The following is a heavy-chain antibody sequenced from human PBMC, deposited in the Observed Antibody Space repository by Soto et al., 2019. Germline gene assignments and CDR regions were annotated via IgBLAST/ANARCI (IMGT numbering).Heavy chain of an antibody. CDR2: IWYDGTNK. J-gene: IGHJ4*02. D-gene: IGHD1-26*01. V-gene: IGHV3-33*01. CDR3: VRDQSYGVAANDY. CDR1: GFIFSSYA. Sequence: PGGSLKLSCAASGFIFSSYAIHWVRQAPGKGLGWVTLIWYDGTNKYYADSVKGRFTISRDNSQNTVYLQMNSLRVEDTAVYYCVRDQSYGVAANDYWCQGTLVTVSS.